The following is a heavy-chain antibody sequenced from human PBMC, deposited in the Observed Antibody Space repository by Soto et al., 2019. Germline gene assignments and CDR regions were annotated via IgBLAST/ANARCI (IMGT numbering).Heavy chain of an antibody. CDR1: GGTFSSYA. Sequence: QVQLVQSGAEVKKPGSSVKVSCKASGGTFSSYAISWVRQAPGQGLEWMGGIIPIFGTANYAQKFQGRVTFTADKSTSTAYVELSSLRSEDTAVYYCARFGDATYYDFWSGPTYGMDVWGQGTTVTVSS. J-gene: IGHJ6*02. D-gene: IGHD3-3*01. CDR3: ARFGDATYYDFWSGPTYGMDV. V-gene: IGHV1-69*06. CDR2: IIPIFGTA.